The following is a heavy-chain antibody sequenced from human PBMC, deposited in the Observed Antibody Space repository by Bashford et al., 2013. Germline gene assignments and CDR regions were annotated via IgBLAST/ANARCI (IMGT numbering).Heavy chain of an antibody. CDR2: IIPIFGTA. Sequence: WVRQAPGQGLEWMGGIIPIFGTADYAQRFQNRVTITADESTNTAYMELSGLSSEDTAVYYCATAQGGYSGYASPYYYGMDVWGQGTTVTVSS. V-gene: IGHV1-69*01. D-gene: IGHD5-12*01. J-gene: IGHJ6*02. CDR3: ATAQGGYSGYASPYYYGMDV.